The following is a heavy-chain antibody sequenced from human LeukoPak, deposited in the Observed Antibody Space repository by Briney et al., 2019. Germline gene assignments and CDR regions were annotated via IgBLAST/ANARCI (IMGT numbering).Heavy chain of an antibody. CDR1: GGSISSSSYY. V-gene: IGHV4-39*07. CDR2: IYYSGST. D-gene: IGHD4-17*01. CDR3: ARGTTYGDYLVY. Sequence: SETLSLTCTVSGGSISSSSYYWGWIRQPPGKGLEWIGSIYYSGSTYYNPSLKSRVTISVDTSKNQFSLKLSSVTAADTAVYYCARGTTYGDYLVYWGQGTLVTVSS. J-gene: IGHJ4*02.